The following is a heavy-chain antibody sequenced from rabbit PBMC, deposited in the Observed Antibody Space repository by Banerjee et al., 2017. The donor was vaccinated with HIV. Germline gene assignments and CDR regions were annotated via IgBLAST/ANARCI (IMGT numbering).Heavy chain of an antibody. CDR3: ARRYASDAIYGYGGMDL. CDR2: IYAGSSGST. D-gene: IGHD6-1*01. V-gene: IGHV1S45*01. CDR1: GFSFSNSYY. J-gene: IGHJ6*01. Sequence: QQQLEESGGGLVKPGGTLTLTCTASGFSFSNSYYMCWVRQAPGKGLEWIACIYAGSSGSTYYASWAKGRFTISKTSSTTVTLQMTSLTAADTATYFCARRYASDAIYGYGGMDLWGQGTLVTVS.